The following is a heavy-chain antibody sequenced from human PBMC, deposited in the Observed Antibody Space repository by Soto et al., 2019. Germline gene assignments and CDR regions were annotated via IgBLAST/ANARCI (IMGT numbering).Heavy chain of an antibody. CDR1: GGSISSGGYY. CDR2: IYYSGST. J-gene: IGHJ4*02. V-gene: IGHV4-31*03. Sequence: SETLSLTCTVSGGSISSGGYYWSWIRQHPGKGLEWIGYIYYSGSTYYNPSLKSRVTISVDTSKNQFSLKLSSVTAADTAVYYCARVKGTVTTTKNYYFDYWGQGTLVTVSS. CDR3: ARVKGTVTTTKNYYFDY. D-gene: IGHD4-17*01.